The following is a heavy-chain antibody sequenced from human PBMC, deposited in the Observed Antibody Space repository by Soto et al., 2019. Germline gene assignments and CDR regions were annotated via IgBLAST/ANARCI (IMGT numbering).Heavy chain of an antibody. V-gene: IGHV3-30*03. CDR3: EISPPVAGYNHFDS. J-gene: IGHJ4*02. D-gene: IGHD6-19*01. Sequence: GGSLRLSCQASGFTFSSNSMHWVRQAPGKGRERVAFISSDGSYKFFADSVKGRFTISRDNSKNTLFLEMNSLGAEDTALYFCEISPPVAGYNHFDSYGQGA. CDR2: ISSDGSYK. CDR1: GFTFSSNS.